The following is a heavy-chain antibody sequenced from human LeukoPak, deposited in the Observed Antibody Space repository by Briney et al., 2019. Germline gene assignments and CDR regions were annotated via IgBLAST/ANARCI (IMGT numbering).Heavy chain of an antibody. J-gene: IGHJ4*02. Sequence: KPSETLSLTCTVSGGSISTYYWSWIRQPPGKGLEWIGYVYYSGSTNYNPSLKSRATISMDTSKNQFSLKLNSVTAADTAVYYCARQIAWGVGRFDYWGQGTLATVSA. CDR2: VYYSGST. V-gene: IGHV4-59*08. D-gene: IGHD3-10*01. CDR1: GGSISTYY. CDR3: ARQIAWGVGRFDY.